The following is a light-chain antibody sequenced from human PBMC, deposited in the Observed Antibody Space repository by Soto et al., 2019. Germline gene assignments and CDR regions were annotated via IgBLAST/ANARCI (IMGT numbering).Light chain of an antibody. CDR3: QQYNSHWT. CDR2: DAS. Sequence: IQMTQAPSTLSASVGDRVTITCRASQSMSSWLAWYQQKPGKAPKLLIYDASSLESGVPSRFSGSGSGTEFTLTISSLQPDDFATYYCQQYNSHWTFGQGTKVDIK. V-gene: IGKV1-5*01. J-gene: IGKJ1*01. CDR1: QSMSSW.